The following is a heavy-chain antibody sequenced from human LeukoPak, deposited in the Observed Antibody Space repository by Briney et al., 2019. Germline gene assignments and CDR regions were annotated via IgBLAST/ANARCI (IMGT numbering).Heavy chain of an antibody. CDR3: ARDTYYYNSDTSWSDVFDI. CDR2: TYYSGST. CDR1: GGSISTYY. D-gene: IGHD3-22*01. V-gene: IGHV4-59*01. Sequence: SETLSLTCTVSGGSISTYYWSWVRQSPGKGLEWIGHTYYSGSTNYNPSLKSRVAMSVDTSKNQFSLKLSSVTAADTAVYYCARDTYYYNSDTSWSDVFDIWGQGTMVTVSS. J-gene: IGHJ3*02.